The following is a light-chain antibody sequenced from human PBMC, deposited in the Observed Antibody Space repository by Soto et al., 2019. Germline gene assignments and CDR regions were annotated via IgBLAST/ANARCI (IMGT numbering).Light chain of an antibody. V-gene: IGLV2-11*01. J-gene: IGLJ3*02. Sequence: QSALTQPRSVSGSPGQSVTISCTGTSSDVGGYNYVSWYQQHPGKATKLMIHDVSKRPSGVPDRFSGSKSGNTASLTISGLQAEDEADYYCCSYAGSYTRVFGGGTKLTVL. CDR1: SSDVGGYNY. CDR2: DVS. CDR3: CSYAGSYTRV.